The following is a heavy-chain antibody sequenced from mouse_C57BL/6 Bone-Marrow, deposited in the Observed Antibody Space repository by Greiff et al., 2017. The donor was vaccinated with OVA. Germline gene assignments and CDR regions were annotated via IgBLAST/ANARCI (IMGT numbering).Heavy chain of an antibody. CDR3: ARDGNDRTWFAY. J-gene: IGHJ3*01. CDR1: GYSITSGYY. Sequence: ESGPGLVKPSQSLSLTCSVTGYSITSGYYWNWIRQFPGNKLEWMGYISYDGSNNYNPSLKNRISITRDTSKNQFFLKLNSVTTEDTATYYCARDGNDRTWFAYWGEGTRVTVSA. CDR2: ISYDGSN. D-gene: IGHD2-12*01. V-gene: IGHV3-6*01.